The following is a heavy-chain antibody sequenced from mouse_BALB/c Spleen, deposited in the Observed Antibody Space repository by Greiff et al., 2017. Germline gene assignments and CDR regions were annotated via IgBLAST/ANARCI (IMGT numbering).Heavy chain of an antibody. CDR1: GFNIKDTY. Sequence: VQRVESGAELVKPGASVKLSCTASGFNIKDTYMHWVKQRPEQGLEWIGRIDPANGNTKYDPKFQGKATITADTSSNTAYLQLSSLTSEDTAVYYCARGGGYYVLYAMDYWGQGTSVTVSS. CDR2: IDPANGNT. D-gene: IGHD2-3*01. J-gene: IGHJ4*01. CDR3: ARGGGYYVLYAMDY. V-gene: IGHV14-3*02.